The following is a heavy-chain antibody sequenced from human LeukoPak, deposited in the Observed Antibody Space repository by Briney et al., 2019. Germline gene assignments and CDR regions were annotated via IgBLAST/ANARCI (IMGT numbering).Heavy chain of an antibody. J-gene: IGHJ5*02. CDR3: ARHSSGGGYLDWFDP. V-gene: IGHV4-61*08. CDR1: GGSVSHSAYH. D-gene: IGHD2-15*01. CDR2: IYYSGST. Sequence: SETLSLTCTVSGGSVSHSAYHWSGLRPPPRKGLEWGGYIYYSGSTNYNPPLKRRVTISVDPSNNQFSLKLSSVTAADTAVYYCARHSSGGGYLDWFDPWGQGTLVTVSS.